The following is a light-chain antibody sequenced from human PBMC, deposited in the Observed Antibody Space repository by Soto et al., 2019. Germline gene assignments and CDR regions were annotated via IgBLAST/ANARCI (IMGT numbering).Light chain of an antibody. V-gene: IGLV1-44*01. Sequence: QSVLTQPPSASGTPGQRVTISCSGSSSNIGSNTVNWYQHLPGTAPKLLIYSNNQRPSGVPDRFSGSKSGTSASLAISGLQSEDEADYYCATWDNSLNGHVLFGGGTKVTVL. J-gene: IGLJ2*01. CDR3: ATWDNSLNGHVL. CDR2: SNN. CDR1: SSNIGSNT.